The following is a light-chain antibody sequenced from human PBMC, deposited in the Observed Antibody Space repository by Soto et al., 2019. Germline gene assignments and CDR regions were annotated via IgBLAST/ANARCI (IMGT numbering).Light chain of an antibody. CDR3: QQYGSSPRT. Sequence: EIVLTQSPGTLSLSPGERATLSCRASQSVSSSYLAWYQQKPGQAPRLLIYGASSRATGIPDRFSGSGSGTGFTLTISRLEPEDFAVYFCQQYGSSPRTFGQGTKVDI. J-gene: IGKJ1*01. CDR2: GAS. CDR1: QSVSSSY. V-gene: IGKV3-20*01.